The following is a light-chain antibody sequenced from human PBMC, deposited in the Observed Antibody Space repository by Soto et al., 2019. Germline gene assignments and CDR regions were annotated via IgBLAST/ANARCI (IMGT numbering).Light chain of an antibody. J-gene: IGLJ1*01. CDR1: SIDVGGYKY. CDR3: SSYTTSSTRV. V-gene: IGLV2-14*01. Sequence: HSALTQPSSGSGAPGQSVTVSRTGTSIDVGGYKYVSWYQQHPGKAPKLLIYDVSNRPSGVSNRFSGSKSGNTASLTISGLQAEDEADYYCSSYTTSSTRVFGTGTKVTV. CDR2: DVS.